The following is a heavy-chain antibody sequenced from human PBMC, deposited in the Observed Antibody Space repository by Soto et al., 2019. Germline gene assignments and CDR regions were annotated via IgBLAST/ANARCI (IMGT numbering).Heavy chain of an antibody. D-gene: IGHD6-6*01. J-gene: IGHJ6*04. Sequence: VKLVQSASEVKKPGSSVKVSCKASGGTFSSYAISCVRQATGHGLQWMGGIIPIFGTANYAQNFQGRVTITADESTSTAYTELSSLRSEDTVSYDGTRDPFYKSSISLDVCGKGTSVTVSS. CDR2: IIPIFGTA. CDR3: TRDPFYKSSISLDV. V-gene: IGHV1-69*01. CDR1: GGTFSSYA.